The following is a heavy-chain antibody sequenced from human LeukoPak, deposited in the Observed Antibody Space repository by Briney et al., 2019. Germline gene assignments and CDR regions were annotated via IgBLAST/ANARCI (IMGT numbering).Heavy chain of an antibody. D-gene: IGHD6-13*01. CDR1: GFTFSTYW. J-gene: IGHJ4*02. CDR2: IKYDVSET. Sequence: PGGSLRLSCAASGFTFSTYWVSWVRQAPGKGLEWVANIKYDVSETSYVIPVKGRFTISRDNAKNSLYLEMNSLRAEDTAVYYCARITGIAAAVYYLVQGTLVTVSS. V-gene: IGHV3-7*04. CDR3: ARITGIAAAVYY.